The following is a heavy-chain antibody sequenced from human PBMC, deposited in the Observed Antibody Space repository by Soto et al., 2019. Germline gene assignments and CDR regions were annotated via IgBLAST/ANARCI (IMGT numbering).Heavy chain of an antibody. D-gene: IGHD2-21*01. Sequence: GGSLILSCAAGGITFIYSLMDWVRQAPGKRLEWVGRIKSQASGGTIDYAAPVKGRFTISRDDSKNTVYLQMDSLKTEDTAVYYCTHLLSLAHPYSYLWGQGTQVTVSS. CDR3: THLLSLAHPYSYL. V-gene: IGHV3-15*07. CDR1: GITFIYSL. CDR2: IKSQASGGTI. J-gene: IGHJ4*02.